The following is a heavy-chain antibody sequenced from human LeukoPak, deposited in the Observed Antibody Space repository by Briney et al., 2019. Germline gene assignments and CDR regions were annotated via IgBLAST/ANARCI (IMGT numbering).Heavy chain of an antibody. CDR1: GFTVSSNY. CDR2: IYSGGST. Sequence: GSLRLSCAASGFTVSSNYMSWVRQAPGKGLEWVSVIYSGGSTYYADSVKGRFTIPRDNSKNTLYLQMNSLRAEDTAVYYCARSPEYCSGGSCSWGQGTLVTVSS. D-gene: IGHD2-15*01. CDR3: ARSPEYCSGGSCS. J-gene: IGHJ5*02. V-gene: IGHV3-53*05.